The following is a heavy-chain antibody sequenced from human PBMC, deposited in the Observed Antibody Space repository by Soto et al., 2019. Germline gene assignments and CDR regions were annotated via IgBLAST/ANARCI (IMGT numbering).Heavy chain of an antibody. CDR2: IKSKTDGGTI. V-gene: IGHV3-15*01. CDR3: TTGFGAGISGWYYVFDY. CDR1: GFTFSNAW. D-gene: IGHD6-19*01. Sequence: EVQLVESGGGLVKPGGSLRLSCAASGFTFSNAWMSWVRQAPGKGLEWVGRIKSKTDGGTIDYAAHVKGRFTISRDDSKNTLYLKMNGMKTEDTAVYYCTTGFGAGISGWYYVFDYWGQGTLVTVSS. J-gene: IGHJ4*02.